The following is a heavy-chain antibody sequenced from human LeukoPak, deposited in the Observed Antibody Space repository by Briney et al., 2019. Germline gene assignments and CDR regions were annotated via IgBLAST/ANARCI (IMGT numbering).Heavy chain of an antibody. CDR3: ARHGNYYDTSQSDP. Sequence: TSETLSLTCAVSGYSISSGYYWGWIRQPPGKGLEWIGSVYHSGSTYYNPSLKSRVTISVDTSKNQFSLKLSSVTAADTAVYYCARHGNYYDTSQSDPWGQGTLVTVS. CDR1: GYSISSGYY. J-gene: IGHJ5*02. CDR2: VYHSGST. D-gene: IGHD3-22*01. V-gene: IGHV4-38-2*01.